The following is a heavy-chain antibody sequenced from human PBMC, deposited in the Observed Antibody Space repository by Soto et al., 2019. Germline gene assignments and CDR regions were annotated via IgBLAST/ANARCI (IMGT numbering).Heavy chain of an antibody. Sequence: PGGSLSLSCAASGFTFSSYGMHWVRQAPGKGLERVAVIWYDGSNKYYADSVKGRFTISRDNSKNTLYLQMNSLRAEDTAVYYCARVKDVDTAMVGAFDIWGQGTMVTVSS. CDR2: IWYDGSNK. CDR3: ARVKDVDTAMVGAFDI. D-gene: IGHD5-18*01. CDR1: GFTFSSYG. J-gene: IGHJ3*02. V-gene: IGHV3-33*01.